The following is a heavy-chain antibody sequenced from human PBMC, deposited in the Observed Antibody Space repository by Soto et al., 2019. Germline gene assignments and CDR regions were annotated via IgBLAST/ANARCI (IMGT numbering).Heavy chain of an antibody. CDR1: GYTFTSYG. CDR2: ISAYNGNT. J-gene: IGHJ6*02. D-gene: IGHD6-13*01. CDR3: ARDGFTLYLAAAGNYVMDV. Sequence: QVQLVQSGAEVKKPGASVKVSCKASGYTFTSYGISWVRQAPGQGLEWMGWISAYNGNTNYAQKLQGRVTMTTDTYTITAYMELRSMRADDTAVYYCARDGFTLYLAAAGNYVMDVWGQGTTVTVSS. V-gene: IGHV1-18*01.